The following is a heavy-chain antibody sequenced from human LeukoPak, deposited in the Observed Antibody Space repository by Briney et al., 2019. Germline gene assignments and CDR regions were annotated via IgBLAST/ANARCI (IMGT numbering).Heavy chain of an antibody. J-gene: IGHJ4*02. V-gene: IGHV6-1*01. D-gene: IGHD5-12*01. CDR3: VRQRAGEVATIGFDF. CDR1: GDSVSSNTAA. CDR2: TYHRSKWYS. Sequence: SQTLSLTCDVSGDSVSSNTAAWNWLRQSPARGLEWLGRTYHRSKWYSDYALSVQGRITINADTFRNQVSLRLNSVTPEDTAVYYCVRQRAGEVATIGFDFWGQGTLVTVSS.